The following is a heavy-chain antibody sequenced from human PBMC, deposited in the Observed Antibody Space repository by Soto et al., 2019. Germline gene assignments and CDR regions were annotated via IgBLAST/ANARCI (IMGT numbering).Heavy chain of an antibody. V-gene: IGHV4-39*01. Sequence: QLQLQESGPGLVKPSETLSLTCTVSGGSISSSSYYWGWIRQPPGKGLEWIGSIYYSGSTYYNPSLKSRVTISVDTSKNQFSLKLSSVTAADTAVYYCARQGAEYSGSYYYYYGMDVWGQGTTVTVPS. D-gene: IGHD1-26*01. CDR3: ARQGAEYSGSYYYYYGMDV. CDR1: GGSISSSSYY. CDR2: IYYSGST. J-gene: IGHJ6*02.